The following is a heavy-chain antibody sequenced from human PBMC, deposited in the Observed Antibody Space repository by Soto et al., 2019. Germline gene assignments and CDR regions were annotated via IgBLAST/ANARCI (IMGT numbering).Heavy chain of an antibody. D-gene: IGHD1-26*01. CDR3: ARDQGGSYSHDAFDI. CDR1: GGTFSSYA. V-gene: IGHV1-69*06. CDR2: IIPIFGTA. J-gene: IGHJ3*02. Sequence: GASVKVSCKASGGTFSSYAISWVRQAPGQGLEWMGGIIPIFGTANYAQKFQGRVTITADKSTSTAYMGLSSLRSEDTAVYYCARDQGGSYSHDAFDIWGQGTMVTVSS.